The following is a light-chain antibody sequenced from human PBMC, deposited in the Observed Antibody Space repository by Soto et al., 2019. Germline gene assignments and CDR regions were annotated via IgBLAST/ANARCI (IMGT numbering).Light chain of an antibody. V-gene: IGKV3D-20*02. CDR2: GAS. CDR3: QQRINWPT. J-gene: IGKJ5*01. Sequence: IVLTHSPGTLSLSPGEIATLSCRASQSVSSSYLAWYQQKPGQAPRLLIYGASSRATGIPDRFSGSGSGTDFTLTISSLEPEDFAVYYCQQRINWPTFGQGTRLDI. CDR1: QSVSSSY.